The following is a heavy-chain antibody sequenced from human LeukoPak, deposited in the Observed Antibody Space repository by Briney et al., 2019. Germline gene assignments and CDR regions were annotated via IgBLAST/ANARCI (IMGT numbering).Heavy chain of an antibody. CDR2: INPNSGGT. Sequence: ASVKGSCKASGYTFTGYYMHWVRQAPGQGLECMGWINPNSGGTNYAQKFQGMVTMTRDTSISTAYMEMSRLRSDDTAVYYCAIGSGIAAAGTGRGMDVWGQGTTVTVSS. D-gene: IGHD6-13*01. V-gene: IGHV1-2*02. J-gene: IGHJ6*02. CDR1: GYTFTGYY. CDR3: AIGSGIAAAGTGRGMDV.